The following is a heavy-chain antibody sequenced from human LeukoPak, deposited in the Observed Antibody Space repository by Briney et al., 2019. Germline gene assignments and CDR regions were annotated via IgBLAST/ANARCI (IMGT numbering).Heavy chain of an antibody. CDR2: INPNSGGT. D-gene: IGHD5-18*01. CDR1: GYTFTGYY. Sequence: GASAKVSCKASGYTFTGYYMHWVRQAPGQGLEWMGRINPNSGGTNYAQKFQGRVTMTRDTSISTAYMELSRLRSDDTAVYYCARSTLDTAMKYNWFDPWGQGTLVTVSS. CDR3: ARSTLDTAMKYNWFDP. J-gene: IGHJ5*02. V-gene: IGHV1-2*06.